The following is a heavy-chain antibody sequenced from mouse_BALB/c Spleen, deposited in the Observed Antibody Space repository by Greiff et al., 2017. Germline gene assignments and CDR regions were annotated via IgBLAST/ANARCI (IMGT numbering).Heavy chain of an antibody. Sequence: EVKLVESGGGLVQPGGSRKLSCAASGFTFSSFGMHWVRQAPEKGLEWVAYISSGSSTIYYADTVKGRFTISRDNPKNTLFLQMTSLRSEDTAMYYCASGYDFFYAMDYWGQGTSVTVSS. V-gene: IGHV5-17*02. CDR3: ASGYDFFYAMDY. CDR1: GFTFSSFG. J-gene: IGHJ4*01. D-gene: IGHD2-4*01. CDR2: ISSGSSTI.